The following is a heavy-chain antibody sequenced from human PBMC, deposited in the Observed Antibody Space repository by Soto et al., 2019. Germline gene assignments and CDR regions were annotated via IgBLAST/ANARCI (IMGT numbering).Heavy chain of an antibody. CDR1: GGSISSFY. CDR3: AGTLDIPTTHYYSGMDV. J-gene: IGHJ6*02. V-gene: IGHV4-59*12. CDR2: VYNGGAT. D-gene: IGHD2-21*01. Sequence: QVQLQESGPGLVKPSETLSLSCTVSGGSISSFYWSWIRQSPGKGLEWIGHVYNGGATTYNPSLKSRVTVSADASKKEFSPRLTSVTAADSAVYYCAGTLDIPTTHYYSGMDVWGQGTTVTVSS.